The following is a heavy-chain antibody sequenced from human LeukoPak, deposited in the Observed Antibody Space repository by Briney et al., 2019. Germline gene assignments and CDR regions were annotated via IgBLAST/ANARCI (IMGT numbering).Heavy chain of an antibody. CDR1: LFTLGDYA. D-gene: IGHD3-22*01. CDR2: ISSKAYGGPT. J-gene: IGHJ4*02. Sequence: GGSHRLSRIPSLFTLGDYAMRWVRQAPARGRAWVGFISSKAYGGPTEYAPSVKGRFTIPRDDSKSIAYLQMNSLKTEDTAVYYCARVWYDRSGYDPDYWGQGTLVTVSS. V-gene: IGHV3-49*04. CDR3: ARVWYDRSGYDPDY.